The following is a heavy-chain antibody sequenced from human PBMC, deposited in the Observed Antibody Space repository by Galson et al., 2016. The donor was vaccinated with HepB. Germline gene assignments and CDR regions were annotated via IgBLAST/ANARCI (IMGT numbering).Heavy chain of an antibody. J-gene: IGHJ2*01. CDR2: INHSGST. D-gene: IGHD6-13*01. CDR3: ARDGGGFIAEVNRYFAL. CDR1: GGSFSGYY. V-gene: IGHV4-34*01. Sequence: SETLSLTCAVYGGSFSGYYWSWFRQSPGKGLEWIGEINHSGSTNYNPSLKSRVSISVDTSKNQFSLRQSSVTAADTAVYYCARDGGGFIAEVNRYFALWGRGTLVTVSS.